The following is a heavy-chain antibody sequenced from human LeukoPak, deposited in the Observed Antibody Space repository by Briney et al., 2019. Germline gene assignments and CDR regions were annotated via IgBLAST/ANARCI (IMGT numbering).Heavy chain of an antibody. V-gene: IGHV3-7*01. D-gene: IGHD6-19*01. J-gene: IGHJ4*02. Sequence: GGSLSLSCAASGFTFSDYWMAWVRQAPGKGLEWVAHIKQDGSYTEYGDSLKGRFTISRDNAENSLLLQMNSLRVEDTAVYYCARWRSGRSEFDYWGQGTLVTVSS. CDR2: IKQDGSYT. CDR1: GFTFSDYW. CDR3: ARWRSGRSEFDY.